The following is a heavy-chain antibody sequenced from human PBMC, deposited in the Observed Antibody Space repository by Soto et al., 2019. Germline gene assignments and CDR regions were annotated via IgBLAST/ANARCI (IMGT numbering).Heavy chain of an antibody. CDR1: GGTFSSYA. D-gene: IGHD6-19*01. CDR2: IIPIFGTA. Sequence: SVKVSCKASGGTFSSYAISWVRQAPGQGLEWMGGIIPIFGTANYAQKFQGRVTITADESTSTAYMELSSLRSEDTAVYYCAGCPSGIAVAGYYYYCMDVWGQGTTVTVSS. CDR3: AGCPSGIAVAGYYYYCMDV. J-gene: IGHJ6*02. V-gene: IGHV1-69*13.